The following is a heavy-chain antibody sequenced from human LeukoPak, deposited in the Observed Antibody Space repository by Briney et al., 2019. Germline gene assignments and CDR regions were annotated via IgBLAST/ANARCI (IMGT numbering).Heavy chain of an antibody. CDR3: ATRKDTYYYDRGLYFDY. CDR2: FDPEDGET. Sequence: ASVKVSCKVSGYTLTELSMHWVRQAPGKGLEWMGGFDPEDGETIYAQKFQGRVTMTEDTSTDTAYMELSSLRSEDTAVYYCATRKDTYYYDRGLYFDYWGQGTLVTVSS. CDR1: GYTLTELS. V-gene: IGHV1-24*01. D-gene: IGHD3-22*01. J-gene: IGHJ4*02.